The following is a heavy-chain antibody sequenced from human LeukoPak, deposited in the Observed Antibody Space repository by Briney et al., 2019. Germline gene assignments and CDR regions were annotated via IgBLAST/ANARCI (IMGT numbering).Heavy chain of an antibody. V-gene: IGHV4-34*01. CDR1: GGSFSGYY. Sequence: SETLSLTCAVYGGSFSGYYWSWIRQPPGKGLEWIGEINHSGSTNYNPSLKSRVTISVDTSRNQFSLKLSSVTAADTAVYYCARGGKLRYFDWFAPDYWGQGTLVTVSS. J-gene: IGHJ4*02. D-gene: IGHD3-9*01. CDR3: ARGGKLRYFDWFAPDY. CDR2: INHSGST.